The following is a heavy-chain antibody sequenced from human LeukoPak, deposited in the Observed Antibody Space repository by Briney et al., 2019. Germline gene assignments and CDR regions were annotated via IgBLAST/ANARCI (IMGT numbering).Heavy chain of an antibody. J-gene: IGHJ4*02. CDR1: GFTVSSDS. CDR2: IYSGGST. D-gene: IGHD4/OR15-4a*01. Sequence: GGSLRLSCTVSGFTVSSDSMSWVREAPGKGLEGVSFIYSGGSTHYSDSVKGRFTISRGNSKNTLYLQMNSLRAEDTAVYYCARRAGAYSHPYDYWGQGTLVTVSS. CDR3: ARRAGAYSHPYDY. V-gene: IGHV3-53*01.